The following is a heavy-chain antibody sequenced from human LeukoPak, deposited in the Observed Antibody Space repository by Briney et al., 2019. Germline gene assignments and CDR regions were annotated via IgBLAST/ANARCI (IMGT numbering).Heavy chain of an antibody. J-gene: IGHJ4*02. V-gene: IGHV3-23*01. D-gene: IGHD3-3*01. Sequence: GGSLRLSCAVSGFTFNNYAMSWVRQAPGKGLEWVSAIGASGDNTYYADSVKGRFTISRDNSKNTLYLQMNSLRAEDTAVYYCAKGTVSYYDFWSGPPPPLDWGQGTLVTVSS. CDR1: GFTFNNYA. CDR3: AKGTVSYYDFWSGPPPPLD. CDR2: IGASGDNT.